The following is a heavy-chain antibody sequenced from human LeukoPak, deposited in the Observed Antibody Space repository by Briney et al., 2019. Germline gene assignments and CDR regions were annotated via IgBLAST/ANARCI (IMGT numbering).Heavy chain of an antibody. CDR1: VFTFSSYS. CDR3: AKPTGQWELLNG. D-gene: IGHD1-26*01. V-gene: IGHV3-23*01. Sequence: GGSLRLSCAASVFTFSSYSMSWVRQAPGKGLEWVSAISGSGGSTYYADSVKGRFTISRDNSKNTLYLQMNSLRAEDTAVYYCAKPTGQWELLNGWGQGTLVTVSS. CDR2: ISGSGGST. J-gene: IGHJ4*02.